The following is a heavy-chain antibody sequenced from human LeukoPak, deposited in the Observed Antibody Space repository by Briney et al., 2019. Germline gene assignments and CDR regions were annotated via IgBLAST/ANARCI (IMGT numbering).Heavy chain of an antibody. J-gene: IGHJ4*02. Sequence: SETLSLTCAVYGGFFSGYYWSWIRQPPGKGLEWIGEINHSGSTNYNPSLKSRVTISVDTSKNQFSLKLSSVTAADTAVYYCARGGDIVVVPVIWGQGTLVTVSS. CDR2: INHSGST. CDR3: ARGGDIVVVPVI. CDR1: GGFFSGYY. D-gene: IGHD2-2*01. V-gene: IGHV4-34*01.